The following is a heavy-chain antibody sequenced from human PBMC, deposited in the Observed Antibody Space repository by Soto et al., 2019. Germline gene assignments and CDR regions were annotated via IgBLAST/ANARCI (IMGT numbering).Heavy chain of an antibody. Sequence: GASVKVSCKASGYTFTSYAMHWVRQAPGQRLEWMGWINAGNGNTKYSQKFQGRVTITRDTSASTAYMELSSLRSEDTAVYYCASGWGTAMVYYYYYGMDVRGQGTTVTVSS. D-gene: IGHD5-18*01. V-gene: IGHV1-3*01. CDR3: ASGWGTAMVYYYYYGMDV. J-gene: IGHJ6*02. CDR2: INAGNGNT. CDR1: GYTFTSYA.